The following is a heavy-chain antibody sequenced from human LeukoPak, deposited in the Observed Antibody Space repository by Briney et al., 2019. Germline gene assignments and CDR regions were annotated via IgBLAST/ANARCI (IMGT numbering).Heavy chain of an antibody. CDR3: ARFELDSGGYATNFDS. CDR1: GFSFSDYY. V-gene: IGHV3-11*06. CDR2: ISGSSSHT. D-gene: IGHD3-22*01. Sequence: GGSLRLSCVVSGFSFSDYYMNWIRQTPGKGLKWLSYISGSSSHTLYADSVKGRFTISRDNAKNSLYLQMSSLRAEDTAVYYCARFELDSGGYATNFDSWGQGTLVTVSP. J-gene: IGHJ4*02.